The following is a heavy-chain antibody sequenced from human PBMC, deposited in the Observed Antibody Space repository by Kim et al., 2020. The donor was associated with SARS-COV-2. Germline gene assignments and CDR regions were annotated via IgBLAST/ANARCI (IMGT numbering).Heavy chain of an antibody. CDR3: ATSHDYGDYYYYYGMDV. CDR1: GYSFTSYW. D-gene: IGHD4-17*01. CDR2: IYPGDSDT. V-gene: IGHV5-51*01. Sequence: GESLKISCKGSGYSFTSYWIGWVRQMPGKGLEWMGIIYPGDSDTRYSPSFQGQVTISADKSISTAYLQWSSLKASDTAMYYCATSHDYGDYYYYYGMDVWGQGTTVTVSS. J-gene: IGHJ6*02.